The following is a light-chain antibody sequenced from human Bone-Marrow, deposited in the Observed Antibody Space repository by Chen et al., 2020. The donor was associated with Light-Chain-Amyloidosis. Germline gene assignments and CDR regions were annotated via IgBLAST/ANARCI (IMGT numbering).Light chain of an antibody. CDR1: QSISGN. CDR2: SAS. J-gene: IGKJ2*01. V-gene: IGKV3-15*01. CDR3: QQYDAWPPLT. Sequence: EIMMTQSPAALSVSPGDGATLSCRASQSISGNLAWYQHKPGQAPRLLMYSASTRAAGVPARFSGSGFGTEFTLTISNVQSEDFAIYHCQQYDAWPPLTFGQGTKLEMK.